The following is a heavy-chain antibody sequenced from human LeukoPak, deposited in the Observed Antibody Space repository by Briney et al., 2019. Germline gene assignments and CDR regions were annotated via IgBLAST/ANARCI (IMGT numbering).Heavy chain of an antibody. V-gene: IGHV4-59*01. D-gene: IGHD6-13*01. CDR2: IYYSGST. J-gene: IGHJ4*02. CDR1: GGSISSYY. CDR3: ARDGGGSSWYFGY. Sequence: PSETLSLTCTVSGGSISSYYWSWIRQPPGKGLEWIGYIYYSGSTNYNPPLKSRVTISVDTSKNQFSLKLSSVTAADTAVYYCARDGGGSSWYFGYWGQGTLVTVSS.